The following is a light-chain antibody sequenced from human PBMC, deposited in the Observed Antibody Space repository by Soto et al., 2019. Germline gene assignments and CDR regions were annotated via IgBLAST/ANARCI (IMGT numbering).Light chain of an antibody. Sequence: AIKLNQSASSLSAYVGDRVTISCRASQGIGNDLAWYQQKPGKAPRLLIFAASNLQSGVPSRFSGSGSGTDFTLTISRLQPEDFATYYCLQLYNFSWTFGQGTIVDIK. J-gene: IGKJ1*01. CDR2: AAS. CDR3: LQLYNFSWT. V-gene: IGKV1-6*01. CDR1: QGIGND.